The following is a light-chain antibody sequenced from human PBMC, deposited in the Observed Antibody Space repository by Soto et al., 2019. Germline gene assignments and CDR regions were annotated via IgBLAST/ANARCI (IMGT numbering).Light chain of an antibody. CDR2: EVS. Sequence: QSALTQPASVSGSPGQSITISCTGTSSDVGRYNYVSWYQQHPGKAPKLMIYEVSNRPSGVSNRFSGSKTGNTASLTISGLQAEDGADYYCSSYTSSSIPYVFGTGTKLTVL. CDR1: SSDVGRYNY. J-gene: IGLJ1*01. CDR3: SSYTSSSIPYV. V-gene: IGLV2-14*01.